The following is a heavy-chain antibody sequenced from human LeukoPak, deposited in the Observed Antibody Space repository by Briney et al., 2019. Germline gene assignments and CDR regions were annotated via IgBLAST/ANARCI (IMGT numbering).Heavy chain of an antibody. CDR3: ARDQVAGTYYY. D-gene: IGHD6-19*01. CDR2: IYHSGST. V-gene: IGHV4-39*07. Sequence: PSETLSLTCTVSGGSLTSTSHYWDWVRQPPGKGLEWIGSIYHSGSTYYNPSLKSRVTISVDTSKNQFSLKLSSVTAADTAVYYCARDQVAGTYYYWGQGTLVTVSS. CDR1: GGSLTSTSHY. J-gene: IGHJ4*02.